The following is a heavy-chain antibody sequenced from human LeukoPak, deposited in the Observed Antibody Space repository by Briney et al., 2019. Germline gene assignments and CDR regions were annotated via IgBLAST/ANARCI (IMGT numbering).Heavy chain of an antibody. V-gene: IGHV3-15*01. J-gene: IGHJ4*02. CDR1: GFTFSHAW. CDR3: TRTGPDGAMDDFDN. D-gene: IGHD5-18*01. Sequence: PGGSLRLSCAASGFTFSHAWMTWVRQAPGKGLEWVGRIWSMTDGGTTEYAAPVKGRFTISRDDSKNTLFLQMNTLKTEDTAVYYCTRTGPDGAMDDFDNWGQGTLVTVSS. CDR2: IWSMTDGGTT.